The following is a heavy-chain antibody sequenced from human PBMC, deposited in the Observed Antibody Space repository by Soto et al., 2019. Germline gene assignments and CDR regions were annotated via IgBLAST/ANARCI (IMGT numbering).Heavy chain of an antibody. CDR2: INPKSGGT. D-gene: IGHD2-8*01. V-gene: IGHV1-2*04. Sequence: ASVKVSCKASGYSFTDYHVHWVRQAPGQGLGWLGRINPKSGGTSTAQKFQGWVTMTRDTSINTAYMDLTRLRSDDTAVYYCARGHSTDCSNGVCSFFYNHEMDVWGQGTPIT. CDR3: ARGHSTDCSNGVCSFFYNHEMDV. J-gene: IGHJ6*02. CDR1: GYSFTDYH.